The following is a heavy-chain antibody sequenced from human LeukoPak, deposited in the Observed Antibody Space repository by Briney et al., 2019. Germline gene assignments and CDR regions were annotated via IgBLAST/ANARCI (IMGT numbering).Heavy chain of an antibody. J-gene: IGHJ4*02. CDR1: GYSISSGYY. V-gene: IGHV4-38-2*01. D-gene: IGHD4-11*01. CDR2: IYHSGST. Sequence: SETLSLTCAVSGYSISSGYYWAWIRQPPGKGLEWIGNIYHSGSTYYNPSLKSRVTISVDTSKNLFSLKLSSVTAADTAVYYCARRYSNSYFDYWGQGTLVTVSS. CDR3: ARRYSNSYFDY.